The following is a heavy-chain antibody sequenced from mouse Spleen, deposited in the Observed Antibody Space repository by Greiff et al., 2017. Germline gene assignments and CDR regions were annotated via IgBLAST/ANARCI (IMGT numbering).Heavy chain of an antibody. CDR2: ISSGGDYI. Sequence: EVHLVESGEGLVKPGGSLKLSCAASGFTFSSYAMSWVRQTPEKRLEWVAYISSGGDYIYYADTVKGRFTISRDNARNTLYLQMSSLKSEDTAMYYCTRVTGTGYFDYWGQGTTLTVSS. CDR3: TRVTGTGYFDY. V-gene: IGHV5-9-1*02. CDR1: GFTFSSYA. J-gene: IGHJ2*01. D-gene: IGHD4-1*01.